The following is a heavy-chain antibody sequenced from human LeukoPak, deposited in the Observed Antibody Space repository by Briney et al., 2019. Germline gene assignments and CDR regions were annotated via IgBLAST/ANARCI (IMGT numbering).Heavy chain of an antibody. CDR2: ISSSSYI. CDR1: GFTFSSYS. Sequence: GGSLRLSCAASGFTFSSYSMNWVRQAPGKGLEWVSSISSSSYIYYADSVKGRFTISRDNAKNSLYLQMNSLRAEDTAVYYCARDLLRWPGDYWGQGTLVTVSS. CDR3: ARDLLRWPGDY. J-gene: IGHJ4*02. V-gene: IGHV3-21*01. D-gene: IGHD4-23*01.